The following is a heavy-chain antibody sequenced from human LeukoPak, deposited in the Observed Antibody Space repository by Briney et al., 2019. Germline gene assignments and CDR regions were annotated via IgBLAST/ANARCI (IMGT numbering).Heavy chain of an antibody. CDR2: ISSDGGNK. J-gene: IGHJ3*02. Sequence: GGSLRLSCAASGFTFRSYGLHWVRQAPGKGLEWVAVISSDGGNKYYADSVKGRFTISRDNSKNTLYLQMNSLRAEDTAVYYCEGAGPGPDAFDIWGQGTMVTVSS. V-gene: IGHV3-30*03. CDR3: EGAGPGPDAFDI. CDR1: GFTFRSYG.